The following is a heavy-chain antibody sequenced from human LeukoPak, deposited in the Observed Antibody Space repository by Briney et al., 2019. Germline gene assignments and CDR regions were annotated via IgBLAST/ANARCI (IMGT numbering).Heavy chain of an antibody. Sequence: PSETLSLTCAVSGGSFSAFFWRWIRQPPGKGLEWIGDVGHSGSADYNPSLKSRVTISVDTSKNQFSLKLSSVTAADTAVYYCARGSITMIVVVTTLDAFDIWGQGTLVTVSS. J-gene: IGHJ4*02. V-gene: IGHV4-34*01. CDR2: VGHSGSA. CDR1: GGSFSAFF. D-gene: IGHD3-22*01. CDR3: ARGSITMIVVVTTLDAFDI.